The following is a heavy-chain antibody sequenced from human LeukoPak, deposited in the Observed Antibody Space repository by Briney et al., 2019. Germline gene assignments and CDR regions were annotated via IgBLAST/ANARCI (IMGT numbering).Heavy chain of an antibody. V-gene: IGHV3-49*04. J-gene: IGHJ4*02. D-gene: IGHD1-1*01. Sequence: GGSLRLSCAASGFIFRKYAMTWVRQAPGKGRGWVGFIRIKAYGETTEYAASVKGRFTISRDDSKSIAYLQMNSLKIEDTAVYYCTRDRRGYHYFDYWGQGTLVTVSS. CDR3: TRDRRGYHYFDY. CDR2: IRIKAYGETT. CDR1: GFIFRKYA.